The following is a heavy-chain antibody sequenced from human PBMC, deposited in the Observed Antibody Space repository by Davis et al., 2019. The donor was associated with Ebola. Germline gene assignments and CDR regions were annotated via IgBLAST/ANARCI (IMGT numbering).Heavy chain of an antibody. V-gene: IGHV3-72*01. D-gene: IGHD6-19*01. CDR3: ARGRYISGRYEDY. Sequence: PGGSLRLSCAASGFTFSDYYMDWVRQAPGKGLEWIGRIRKKPNSYTTEYAASVKGRFTISRDDSKNSLYLQMNSLKNEDTALYYCARGRYISGRYEDYWGQGTLVTVSS. CDR2: IRKKPNSYTT. CDR1: GFTFSDYY. J-gene: IGHJ4*02.